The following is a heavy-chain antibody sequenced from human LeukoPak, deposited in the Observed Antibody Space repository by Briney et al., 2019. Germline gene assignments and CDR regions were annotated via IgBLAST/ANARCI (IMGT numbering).Heavy chain of an antibody. D-gene: IGHD4-17*01. CDR1: GGSISSGSYY. CDR2: THHSGNT. CDR3: ARAVRVGDYGDYGYYYYGMDV. J-gene: IGHJ6*02. Sequence: SQTLSLTCTVSGGSISSGSYYWNWIRQPPGKGLEWIGYTHHSGNTLYNPSLKSRVTTSVDTSKNQFSLSLSSVTAADTAVYYCARAVRVGDYGDYGYYYYGMDVWGQGTTVTVSS. V-gene: IGHV4-61*01.